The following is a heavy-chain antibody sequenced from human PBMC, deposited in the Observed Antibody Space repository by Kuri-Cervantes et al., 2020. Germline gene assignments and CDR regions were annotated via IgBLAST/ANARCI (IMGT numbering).Heavy chain of an antibody. V-gene: IGHV1-8*01. CDR3: AILGMGYCSGGSCYRGDFDY. J-gene: IGHJ4*02. CDR2: MNPNSGNT. D-gene: IGHD2-15*01. CDR1: GYTFTSYD. Sequence: ASVKVSCKASGYTFTSYDINWVRQATGQGLEWMGWMNPNSGNTGYAQKFQGRVTMTRNTSISTAYMELSSLRSEDTAVYYCAILGMGYCSGGSCYRGDFDYGGQGTLVTVSS.